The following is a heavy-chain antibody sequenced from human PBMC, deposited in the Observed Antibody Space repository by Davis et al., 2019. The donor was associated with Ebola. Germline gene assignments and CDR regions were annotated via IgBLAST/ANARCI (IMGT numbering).Heavy chain of an antibody. V-gene: IGHV1-46*01. D-gene: IGHD6-13*01. J-gene: IGHJ6*03. CDR2: INPSGGST. Sequence: ASVKVSCKASGYTFTSYYMHWVRQAPGQGLEWMGIINPSGGSTSYAQKFQGRVTMTRDTSISTAYMDLSRLRSDDTAVYYCARDLEGRDGDSWSYYYYYMDVWGKGTTVTVSS. CDR1: GYTFTSYY. CDR3: ARDLEGRDGDSWSYYYYYMDV.